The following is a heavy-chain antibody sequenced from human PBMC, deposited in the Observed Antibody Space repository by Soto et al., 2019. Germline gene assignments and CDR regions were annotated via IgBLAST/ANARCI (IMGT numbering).Heavy chain of an antibody. CDR2: IYSGGDT. CDR1: GFTVSRNY. CDR3: ARDPLGGNSDYYYYAMDV. J-gene: IGHJ6*02. D-gene: IGHD1-7*01. Sequence: PGGSLRLSCAVSGFTVSRNYMSWVRQAPGKGLEWVSIIYSGGDTYYADSVKGRFTISRDNSKNTVYLQMNSLTVEDTAVYYCARDPLGGNSDYYYYAMDVWGQGTTVTVSS. V-gene: IGHV3-66*01.